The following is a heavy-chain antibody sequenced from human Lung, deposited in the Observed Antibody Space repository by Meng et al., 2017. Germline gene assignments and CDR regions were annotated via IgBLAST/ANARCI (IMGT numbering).Heavy chain of an antibody. V-gene: IGHV4-39*07. CDR1: GGSISSSHYY. CDR3: ARGWGYGSGSYWYY. J-gene: IGHJ4*02. D-gene: IGHD3-10*01. CDR2: IYYNGST. Sequence: SETLSLTCTVSGGSISSSHYYWGWIRQPPGKGLEWIGSIYYNGSTYYHPSLKSRVTISLETSENQFSLKLRSVTAADTAVYYCARGWGYGSGSYWYYWGQGTLVTVS.